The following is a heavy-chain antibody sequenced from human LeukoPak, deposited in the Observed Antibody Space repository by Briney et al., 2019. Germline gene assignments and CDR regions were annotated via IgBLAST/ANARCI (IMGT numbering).Heavy chain of an antibody. V-gene: IGHV3-30*03. CDR1: GFTFSSYG. D-gene: IGHD3-10*01. CDR2: ISYDGSNK. J-gene: IGHJ4*02. CDR3: ATPMVRGVIINPAGY. Sequence: GGTLRLSCAASGFTFSSYGMHWVRQAPGKGLEWVAVISYDGSNKYYADSVKGRFTISRDNSKNTLYLQMNSLRAEDTAVYYCATPMVRGVIINPAGYWGQGTLVTVSS.